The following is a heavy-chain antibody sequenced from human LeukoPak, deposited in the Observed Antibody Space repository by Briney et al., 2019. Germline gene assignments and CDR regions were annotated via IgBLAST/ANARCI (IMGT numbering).Heavy chain of an antibody. CDR1: GGSISSYY. D-gene: IGHD1-7*01. Sequence: SETLSLTCTVSGGSISSYYWSWIRQPPGKGLEWIGYIYYSGSTNYNPSLKSRVTISVDTSKNQFSLKLSSVTAADTAVYYCARARVELGFYHYYGMDVWGQGTTVTVSS. V-gene: IGHV4-59*01. J-gene: IGHJ6*02. CDR2: IYYSGST. CDR3: ARARVELGFYHYYGMDV.